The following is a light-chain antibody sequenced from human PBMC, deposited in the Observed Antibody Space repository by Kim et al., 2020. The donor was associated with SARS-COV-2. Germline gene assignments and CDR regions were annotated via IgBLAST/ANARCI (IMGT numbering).Light chain of an antibody. CDR2: EDN. Sequence: GKTVTISCNRSSGSIASNYVQWYQQRPGSAPTTVIYEDNQRPSGVPDRFSGSIDSSSNSASLTISGLKTEDEADYYCQSYDSSNWVFGGGTQLTV. CDR3: QSYDSSNWV. J-gene: IGLJ3*02. CDR1: SGSIASNY. V-gene: IGLV6-57*03.